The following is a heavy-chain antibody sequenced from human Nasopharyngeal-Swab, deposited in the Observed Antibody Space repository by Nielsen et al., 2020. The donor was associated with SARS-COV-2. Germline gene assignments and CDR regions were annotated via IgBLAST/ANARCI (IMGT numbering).Heavy chain of an antibody. D-gene: IGHD3-3*01. J-gene: IGHJ3*02. CDR2: INAGNGNT. Sequence: WVRHAPGQRLEWMGWINAGNGNTKYSQKFQGRVTITRDTSASTAYMELSSLRSEDTAVYYCARDRNYDFWSGYSGDAFDIWGQGTMVTVSS. CDR3: ARDRNYDFWSGYSGDAFDI. V-gene: IGHV1-3*01.